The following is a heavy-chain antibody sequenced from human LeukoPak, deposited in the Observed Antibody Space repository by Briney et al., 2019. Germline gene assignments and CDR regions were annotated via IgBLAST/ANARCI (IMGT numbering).Heavy chain of an antibody. Sequence: GASLKVSCKASGYTFTGPYIHWMRQPPGQGLELMAWINPNSGGTKYAQKLQGRVTVTRDMSTSTAYMELSGLRADDTATYYCARVEYCTKGVCINFDLWGQGTLVAVSS. V-gene: IGHV1-2*02. J-gene: IGHJ4*02. CDR2: INPNSGGT. CDR3: ARVEYCTKGVCINFDL. CDR1: GYTFTGPY. D-gene: IGHD2-8*01.